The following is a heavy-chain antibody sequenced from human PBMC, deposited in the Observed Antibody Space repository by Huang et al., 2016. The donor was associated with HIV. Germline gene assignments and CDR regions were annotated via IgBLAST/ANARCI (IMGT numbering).Heavy chain of an antibody. V-gene: IGHV3-30*02. J-gene: IGHJ3*02. Sequence: QVQLVESGGGVVQPGGSLRLSCAASGFTFSSYGMHWVRQAPGKGLEWVAFIRYEGSNKYYAESVRARFTISRDNSKNTLYLQMNSLRAEDTAVYYCAKGSMANAFDIWGQGTMVTVSS. D-gene: IGHD3-10*01. CDR3: AKGSMANAFDI. CDR2: IRYEGSNK. CDR1: GFTFSSYG.